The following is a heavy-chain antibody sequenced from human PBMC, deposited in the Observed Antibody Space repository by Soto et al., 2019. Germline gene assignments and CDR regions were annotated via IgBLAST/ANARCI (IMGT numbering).Heavy chain of an antibody. Sequence: GSLRLSCAASGFTFSSYWMHWVRQAPGKGLVWVSRINSDGSSTSYADSVKGRFTISRDNAKNTLYLQLNRLTAEDSAVYYCARDPLAGIAAAGLSEYFQYWGQGTQVTVSS. CDR1: GFTFSSYW. J-gene: IGHJ1*01. D-gene: IGHD6-13*01. CDR3: ARDPLAGIAAAGLSEYFQY. CDR2: INSDGSST. V-gene: IGHV3-74*01.